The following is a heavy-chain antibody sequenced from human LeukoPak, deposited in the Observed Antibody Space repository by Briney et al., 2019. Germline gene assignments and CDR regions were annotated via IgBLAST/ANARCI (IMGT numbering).Heavy chain of an antibody. CDR1: GFTFGDYA. CDR2: ISWNGGRI. J-gene: IGHJ3*02. Sequence: GGSLRLSCAASGFTFGDYAMHWVRQTPGKGLEWVSGISWNGGRIGYADSVEGRFTISRDNAKNSLYLQMNSLRVEDMAFYYCAKDEYSSPHGAFDIWGQGTMVTVSS. V-gene: IGHV3-9*03. D-gene: IGHD6-13*01. CDR3: AKDEYSSPHGAFDI.